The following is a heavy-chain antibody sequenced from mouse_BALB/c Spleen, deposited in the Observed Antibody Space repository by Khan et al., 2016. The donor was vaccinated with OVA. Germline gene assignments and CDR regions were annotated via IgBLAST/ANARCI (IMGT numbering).Heavy chain of an antibody. D-gene: IGHD2-1*01. V-gene: IGHV14-1*02. Sequence: VQLKESGAELVRPGALVKLSCKASGFNITDYYMHWVKQRPDQGLELIGWIDPENGHTIYDPKFQGKASIKAETSSNTAYLQLSSLTSEDTAVDYWARSGYGNYWFAYWGQGTLVTVAA. J-gene: IGHJ3*01. CDR3: ARSGYGNYWFAY. CDR1: GFNITDYY. CDR2: IDPENGHT.